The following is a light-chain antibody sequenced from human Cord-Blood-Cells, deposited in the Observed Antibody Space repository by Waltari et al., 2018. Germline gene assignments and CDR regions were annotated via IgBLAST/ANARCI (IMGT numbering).Light chain of an antibody. CDR1: QSISSY. CDR3: QQSYSTPFT. Sequence: DIQMTQSPSSLSASVGDRGTITCQASQSISSYLNWYQQKPGKAPKLLIYAASSLQSGVPSRFSGSGSETDFTLTISSLQPEDFATYYCQQSYSTPFTFGPGTKVDIK. V-gene: IGKV1-39*01. CDR2: AAS. J-gene: IGKJ3*01.